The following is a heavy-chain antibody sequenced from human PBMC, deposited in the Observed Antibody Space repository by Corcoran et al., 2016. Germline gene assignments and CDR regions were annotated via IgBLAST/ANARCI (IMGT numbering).Heavy chain of an antibody. CDR2: IKTDGSIT. J-gene: IGHJ4*02. V-gene: IGHV3-74*01. CDR3: ARGRDGGLYGLTY. Sequence: EVQLVESGGGLVQPGGSLRLSCAASGFTFSNYWMHWVRQIPGKRLVWVSRIKTDGSITNYADSVKGRFTISRDNAENTLYLQVDSLRVEDTAMYYCARGRDGGLYGLTYWGQGTLVTVSS. CDR1: GFTFSNYW. D-gene: IGHD3-10*01.